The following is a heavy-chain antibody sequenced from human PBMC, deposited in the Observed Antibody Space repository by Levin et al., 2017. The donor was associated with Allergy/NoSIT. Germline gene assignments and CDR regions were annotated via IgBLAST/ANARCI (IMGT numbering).Heavy chain of an antibody. Sequence: SQTLSLTCTVSGGSISSSSYYWGWIRQPPGKGLEWIGSIYYSGSTYYNPSLKSRVTISVDTSKNQFSLKLSSVTAADTAVYYCARHPDGGWQYFQHWGQGTLVTVSS. CDR2: IYYSGST. CDR3: ARHPDGGWQYFQH. D-gene: IGHD3-16*01. J-gene: IGHJ1*01. CDR1: GGSISSSSYY. V-gene: IGHV4-39*01.